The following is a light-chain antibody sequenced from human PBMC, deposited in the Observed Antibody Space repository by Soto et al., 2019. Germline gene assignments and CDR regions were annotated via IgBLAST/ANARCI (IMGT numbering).Light chain of an antibody. Sequence: EIVLTQSPGTLSMSPGERATLSWRASQSVSTNLAWYQQKPGQAPRLLIQGASTRATGVSPTFSGSGSGTEFTLTISSLQSEDFAVYYCQQYHKWPLTFGQGTKVDIK. J-gene: IGKJ1*01. CDR3: QQYHKWPLT. V-gene: IGKV3-15*01. CDR1: QSVSTN. CDR2: GAS.